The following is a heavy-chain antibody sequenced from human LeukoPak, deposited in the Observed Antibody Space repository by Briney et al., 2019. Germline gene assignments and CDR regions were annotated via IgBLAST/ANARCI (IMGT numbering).Heavy chain of an antibody. V-gene: IGHV4-61*02. J-gene: IGHJ4*02. CDR1: GGSISSGSYY. Sequence: SETLSLTCTVSGGSISSGSYYWSWIRQPAGKGLEWIGRIYTSGSTNYNPSLKSRVTISVDTSKDQFSLKLSSVTAADTAVYYCARVRYYFDYWGQGTLVTVSS. CDR2: IYTSGST. CDR3: ARVRYYFDY. D-gene: IGHD4-17*01.